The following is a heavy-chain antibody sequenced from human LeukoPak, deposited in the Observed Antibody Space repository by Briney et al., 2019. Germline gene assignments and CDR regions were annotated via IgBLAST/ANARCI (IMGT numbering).Heavy chain of an antibody. J-gene: IGHJ3*02. D-gene: IGHD6-13*01. CDR3: AKDTIAAAGGAFDI. Sequence: GGSLRLSCAASGFTFSSYEMNWVRQARGKGLEWVSYISSSGSTIYYADSVKGRFTISRDNSKNTLYLQMNSLRAEDTAVYYCAKDTIAAAGGAFDIWGQGTMVTVSS. CDR1: GFTFSSYE. V-gene: IGHV3-48*03. CDR2: ISSSGSTI.